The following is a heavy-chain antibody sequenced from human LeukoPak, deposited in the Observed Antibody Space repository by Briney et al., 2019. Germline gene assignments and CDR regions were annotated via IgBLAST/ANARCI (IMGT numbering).Heavy chain of an antibody. D-gene: IGHD1-26*01. Sequence: GGSLRLSCAASGFTFSSYGMHWVRQAPGKGLEWVAVISYDGSNKYYADSVKGRFTISRDNSKNTLYLQMNSLRVEDTAVYFCARGYSGSYRVDYWGQGTLVTVSS. J-gene: IGHJ4*02. CDR2: ISYDGSNK. CDR3: ARGYSGSYRVDY. CDR1: GFTFSSYG. V-gene: IGHV3-30*03.